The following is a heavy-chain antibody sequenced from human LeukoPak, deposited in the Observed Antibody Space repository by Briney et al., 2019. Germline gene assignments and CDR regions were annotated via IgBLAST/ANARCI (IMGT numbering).Heavy chain of an antibody. CDR3: ARDPGCSSTSCYITAWFDP. CDR2: ISAYNGNT. Sequence: ASVKVSCKASGYTFTSYGISWVRQAPGQGLEWMGWISAYNGNTNYAQKLQGRATMTTDTSTSTAYMELRSLRSDDTAVYYCARDPGCSSTSCYITAWFDPWGQGTLVTVSS. CDR1: GYTFTSYG. D-gene: IGHD2-2*02. V-gene: IGHV1-18*01. J-gene: IGHJ5*02.